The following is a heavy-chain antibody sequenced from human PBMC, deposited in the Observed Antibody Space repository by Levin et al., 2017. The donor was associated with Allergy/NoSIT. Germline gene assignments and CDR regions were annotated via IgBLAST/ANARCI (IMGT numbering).Heavy chain of an antibody. J-gene: IGHJ4*02. CDR1: GGSLSDYY. CDR3: ARGRKLRFLEWLYRFDY. Sequence: SETLSLTCAVYGGSLSDYYWNWIRQPPGEGLEWIGEINHSGSTNYNPSLKSRVTISVDTSKNQFSLKLSSVTAADTAVYYCARGRKLRFLEWLYRFDYWAREPWSPSPQ. CDR2: INHSGST. V-gene: IGHV4-34*01. D-gene: IGHD3-3*01.